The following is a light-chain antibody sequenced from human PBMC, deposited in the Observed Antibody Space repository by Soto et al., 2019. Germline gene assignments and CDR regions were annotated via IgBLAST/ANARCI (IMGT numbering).Light chain of an antibody. V-gene: IGKV3-15*01. J-gene: IGKJ1*01. CDR1: QSVTSN. Sequence: EIVMTQSPATLSVSPGERAILSCRASQSVTSNLAWYQQKPGQAPRLLIYAAFTRATGIPARFSGSGSGTEFTLPIGSLQSEDFAGYYCQQYNNWPPRWTFGQGTKGESK. CDR2: AAF. CDR3: QQYNNWPPRWT.